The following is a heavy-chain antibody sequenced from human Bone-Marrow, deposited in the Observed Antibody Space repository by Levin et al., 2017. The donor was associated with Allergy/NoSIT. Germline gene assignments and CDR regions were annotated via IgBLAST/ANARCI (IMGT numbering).Heavy chain of an antibody. CDR3: ARGQLLRHDVFNI. Sequence: SQTLSLTCTVSGASLSNAYWNWIRQPLGKGLEWIGYVHYSGGTDYNPSLQSRVTMSVDTSKNQFSLKVTSVTAADTAIYYCARGQLLRHDVFNIWGQGTMVTVSS. J-gene: IGHJ3*02. V-gene: IGHV4-59*01. D-gene: IGHD3-10*01. CDR2: VHYSGGT. CDR1: GASLSNAY.